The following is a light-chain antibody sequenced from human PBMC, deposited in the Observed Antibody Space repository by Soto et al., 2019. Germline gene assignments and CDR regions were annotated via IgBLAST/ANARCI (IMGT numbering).Light chain of an antibody. CDR3: QQYGSSPTWT. Sequence: EIVMTHSPATLSVSPGEIATLSCRASQSVSSNLAWYQQKPGQAPRLLIYGASTRATGIPDRFSGSGSGTDFTLTISRLEPEDSAVYYCQQYGSSPTWTFGHGTKVDIK. CDR1: QSVSSN. CDR2: GAS. V-gene: IGKV3-20*01. J-gene: IGKJ1*01.